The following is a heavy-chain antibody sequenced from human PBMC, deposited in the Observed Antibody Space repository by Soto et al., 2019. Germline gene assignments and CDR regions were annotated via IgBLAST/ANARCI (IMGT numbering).Heavy chain of an antibody. J-gene: IGHJ6*02. Sequence: GASVKVSCKASGYTFTGYYMHWVRQAPGQGLEWMGWINPNSGGTNYAQKFQGRVTITRDTSASTAYMELSSLRSEDTAVYYCASSYSNYALIDYYYYGMDVWGQGTTVTVSS. CDR2: INPNSGGT. D-gene: IGHD4-4*01. CDR3: ASSYSNYALIDYYYYGMDV. CDR1: GYTFTGYY. V-gene: IGHV1-2*02.